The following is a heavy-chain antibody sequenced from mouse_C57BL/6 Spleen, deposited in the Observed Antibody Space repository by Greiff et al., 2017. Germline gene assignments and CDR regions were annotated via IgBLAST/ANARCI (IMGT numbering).Heavy chain of an antibody. V-gene: IGHV1-64*01. J-gene: IGHJ3*01. Sequence: QVQLQQPGAELVKPGASVKLSCKASGYTFTSYWMHWVKQRPGQGLEWIGMIHPNSGSTKYNEKFKSKATLTVDKSSSTAYMQLSSLTSEDSAVYYCAPYYYGSSYWFAYWGQGTLVTVSA. D-gene: IGHD1-1*01. CDR2: IHPNSGST. CDR1: GYTFTSYW. CDR3: APYYYGSSYWFAY.